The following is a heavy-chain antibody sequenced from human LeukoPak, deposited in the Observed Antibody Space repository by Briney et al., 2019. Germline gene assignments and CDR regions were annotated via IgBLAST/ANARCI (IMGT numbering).Heavy chain of an antibody. CDR3: ARQFRDSSGYYSYYFDY. Sequence: GESLKVSCKGSGYSFTTYWIGWVRQMPGRGLEWMGIIYPGDSDTRYSPSFQGQVTISADKSISTAYLQWSSLKASDTAMYYCARQFRDSSGYYSYYFDYWGQGTLVTVSS. V-gene: IGHV5-51*01. J-gene: IGHJ4*02. D-gene: IGHD3-22*01. CDR1: GYSFTTYW. CDR2: IYPGDSDT.